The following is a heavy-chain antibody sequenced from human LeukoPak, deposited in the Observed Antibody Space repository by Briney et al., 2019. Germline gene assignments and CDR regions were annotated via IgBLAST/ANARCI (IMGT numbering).Heavy chain of an antibody. CDR2: IYYNEYT. V-gene: IGHV4-59*08. Sequence: SETLSLTCNVSGDSVSSVFWSWIRQPPGKGLEWIGYIYYNEYTDYNPSLKSRVTISVDTSKNQLSLHMSSVTASDSAIYYCARHRRNLNEDRFREGEPNFDYWGQGTLVTVSS. CDR3: ARHRRNLNEDRFREGEPNFDY. CDR1: GDSVSSVF. J-gene: IGHJ4*02. D-gene: IGHD1-14*01.